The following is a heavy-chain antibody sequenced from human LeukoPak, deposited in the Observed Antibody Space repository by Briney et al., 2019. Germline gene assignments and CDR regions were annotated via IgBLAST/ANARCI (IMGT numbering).Heavy chain of an antibody. V-gene: IGHV4-39*01. CDR3: GSGVTVVTPGYDY. Sequence: SGTLSLTCTVSGGSISSSSYYWGWIRQPPGKGLEWIGSIYYSGSTYYNPSLKSRVTISVDTSKNQFSLKLSSVTAADTAVYYCGSGVTVVTPGYDYWGQGTLVTVSS. D-gene: IGHD4-23*01. CDR2: IYYSGST. CDR1: GGSISSSSYY. J-gene: IGHJ4*02.